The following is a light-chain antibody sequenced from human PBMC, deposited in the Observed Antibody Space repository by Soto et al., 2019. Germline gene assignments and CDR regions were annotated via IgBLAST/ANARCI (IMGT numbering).Light chain of an antibody. Sequence: EIVMTQSPATLSVSPGERATLSCRASQSVSSNLAWYQQKPGQAPRLLMYGASTRATGIPDRFSGSGSGTEFTLTISSLQPEDFAVYYCQQHDNWPPWTFGQGTKVEIK. CDR2: GAS. CDR3: QQHDNWPPWT. CDR1: QSVSSN. V-gene: IGKV3-15*01. J-gene: IGKJ1*01.